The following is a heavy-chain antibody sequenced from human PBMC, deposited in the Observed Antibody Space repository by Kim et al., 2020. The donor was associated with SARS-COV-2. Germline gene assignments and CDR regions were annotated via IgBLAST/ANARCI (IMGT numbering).Heavy chain of an antibody. CDR3: ARGGQQLGY. D-gene: IGHD6-13*01. Sequence: GNTNYAQKIQGRVTMTTDTSTSTAYMELRSLRSDDTAVYYCARGGQQLGYWGQGTLVTVSS. J-gene: IGHJ4*02. CDR2: GNT. V-gene: IGHV1-18*01.